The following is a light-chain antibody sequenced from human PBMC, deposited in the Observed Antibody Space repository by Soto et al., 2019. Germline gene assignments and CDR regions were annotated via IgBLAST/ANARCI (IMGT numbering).Light chain of an antibody. Sequence: DIQMTQSPSTLSASVVDSVTITCRASQSISSWLAWYQQKPGKAPKLLIYAASTLQSGVPSRFSGSGSGTDFTLTISCLQSEDFATYYCQQYYSYPTWTFGQGTKVDIK. CDR1: QSISSW. CDR3: QQYYSYPTWT. J-gene: IGKJ1*01. CDR2: AAS. V-gene: IGKV1-5*01.